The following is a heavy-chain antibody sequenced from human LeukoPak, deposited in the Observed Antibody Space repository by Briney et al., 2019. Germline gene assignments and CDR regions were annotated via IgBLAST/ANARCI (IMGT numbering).Heavy chain of an antibody. CDR2: ISYDGRNK. CDR3: ARDWYGYFQH. V-gene: IGHV3-30*03. J-gene: IGHJ1*01. Sequence: GGSLRLSCAASEFTFNNHDMHWVRQAPGKGLEWVAAISYDGRNKYYADSVKGRFTISRDNSKNTLNLQMNSLRTEDTAVFYCARDWYGYFQHWGQGTLVTVSS. D-gene: IGHD1-14*01. CDR1: EFTFNNHD.